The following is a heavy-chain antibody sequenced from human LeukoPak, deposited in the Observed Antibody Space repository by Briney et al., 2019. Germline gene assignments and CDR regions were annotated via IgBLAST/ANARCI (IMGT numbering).Heavy chain of an antibody. Sequence: SETLSLTCTVSGGSISSGDYYWSWIRQPPGKGLEWIGYIYYSGSTYYNPSLKSRVTISVDTPKNQFSLKLSSVTAADTAVYYCARDLYGYFDLWGRGTLATVSS. V-gene: IGHV4-30-4*01. D-gene: IGHD2-8*01. CDR1: GGSISSGDYY. CDR2: IYYSGST. J-gene: IGHJ2*01. CDR3: ARDLYGYFDL.